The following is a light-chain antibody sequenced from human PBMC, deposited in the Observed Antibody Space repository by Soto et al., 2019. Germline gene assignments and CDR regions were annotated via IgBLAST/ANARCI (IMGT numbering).Light chain of an antibody. V-gene: IGLV2-18*01. CDR2: EVS. J-gene: IGLJ1*01. CDR3: SLYTSSSIYV. CDR1: SSDVGSYNR. Sequence: QSALTQPHSVSGSPGQSVTISCTGTSSDVGSYNRGSWYQQPPGTAPKLMIFEVSNRPSGVPDRFSGSKSGNTASLTISGRQAEDEADYYCSLYTSSSIYVFGTGTKLTVL.